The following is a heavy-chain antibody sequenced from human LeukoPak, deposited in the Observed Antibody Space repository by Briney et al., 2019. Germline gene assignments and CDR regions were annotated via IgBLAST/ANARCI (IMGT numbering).Heavy chain of an antibody. Sequence: PRGSLRLSCAASGFTFSSYSMNWVRQAPGKGLEWVSSISSSSSYIYYADSVKGRFTISRDNAKNSLYLQMNSLRAEDTAVYYCARVRGGSYSDYWGQGTLVTVSS. V-gene: IGHV3-21*01. CDR1: GFTFSSYS. CDR2: ISSSSSYI. D-gene: IGHD1-26*01. J-gene: IGHJ4*02. CDR3: ARVRGGSYSDY.